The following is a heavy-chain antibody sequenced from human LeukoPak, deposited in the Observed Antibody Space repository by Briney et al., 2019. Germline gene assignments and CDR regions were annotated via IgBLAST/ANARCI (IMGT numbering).Heavy chain of an antibody. D-gene: IGHD3-10*01. Sequence: SSETLSLTCTVSGGSISSYYWSWIRQPPGKGLEWIGYISYSGSTNYNPSLKSRVTISVGTSKNQFSLKLSSVTAADTAVYYCARRLLLWFGELTRLYNWFDPWGQGTLVTVSS. CDR3: ARRLLLWFGELTRLYNWFDP. CDR2: ISYSGST. J-gene: IGHJ5*02. CDR1: GGSISSYY. V-gene: IGHV4-59*12.